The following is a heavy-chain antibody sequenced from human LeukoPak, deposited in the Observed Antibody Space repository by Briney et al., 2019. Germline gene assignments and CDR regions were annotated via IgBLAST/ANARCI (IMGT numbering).Heavy chain of an antibody. V-gene: IGHV3-53*01. CDR3: ARGDPRDI. CDR2: IYSGGST. J-gene: IGHJ3*02. CDR1: GINFSNSA. Sequence: GGSLRLSCVPSGINFSNSALSWVRQAPGKGLEWVSVIYSGGSTYYADSVKGRFTISRDNSKNTLYLQMNSLRAEDTAVYYCARGDPRDIWGQGTMVTVSS.